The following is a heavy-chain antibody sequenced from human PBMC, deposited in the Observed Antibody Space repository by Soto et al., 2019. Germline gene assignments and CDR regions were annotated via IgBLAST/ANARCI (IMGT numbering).Heavy chain of an antibody. CDR2: IWYDGSNK. V-gene: IGHV3-33*08. D-gene: IGHD1-20*01. CDR1: GFTFSSYG. Sequence: GGSLRLSCAASGFTFSSYGMHWVRQAPGKGLEWVAVIWYDGSNKYYADSVKGRFTISRDNSKNTLYLQMNSLRAEDTAVYYCARDLTGTKHYFDYWGQGTLVTVSS. CDR3: ARDLTGTKHYFDY. J-gene: IGHJ4*02.